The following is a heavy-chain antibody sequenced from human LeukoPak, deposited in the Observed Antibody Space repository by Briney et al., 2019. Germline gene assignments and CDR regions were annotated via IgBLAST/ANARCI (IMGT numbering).Heavy chain of an antibody. CDR1: GFTFSSYW. V-gene: IGHV3-7*05. Sequence: GGSLRLSCVASGFTFSSYWMSWVRQAPGKGLEWVANINQDGTEKYYVASVKGRFTISRDNAKNSIYVQMNSLRAEDTAVYYCARGFDGYYGFDIWGQGTMVTVSS. J-gene: IGHJ3*02. CDR3: ARGFDGYYGFDI. D-gene: IGHD5-24*01. CDR2: INQDGTEK.